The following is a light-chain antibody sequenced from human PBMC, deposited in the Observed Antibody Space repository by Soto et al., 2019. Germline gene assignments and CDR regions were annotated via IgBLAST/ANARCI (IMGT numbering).Light chain of an antibody. CDR1: SSNIGSNY. CDR2: RNN. CDR3: AAWDDSLSGPV. Sequence: QSVLTQPPSASGTPGQRVTISCSGSSSNIGSNYVYWYQQLPGTAPKLLIYRNNQRPSGVPDRFSGSKSGTSASLAISGLRFEDGADYYCAAWDDSLSGPVFGGGTQLTVL. V-gene: IGLV1-47*01. J-gene: IGLJ7*01.